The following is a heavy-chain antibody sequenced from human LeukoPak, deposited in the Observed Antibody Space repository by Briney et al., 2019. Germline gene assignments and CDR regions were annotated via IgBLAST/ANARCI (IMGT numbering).Heavy chain of an antibody. D-gene: IGHD6-13*01. Sequence: SVKVSCKASGGTFSSYAISWVRQAPGQGLEWMGGIIPIFGTANYAQKFQGRVTITADKSTSTAYMELSSLRSEDTAVYYCARVCSSSWYYYYYYMDVWGKGTTVTVSS. V-gene: IGHV1-69*06. J-gene: IGHJ6*03. CDR2: IIPIFGTA. CDR1: GGTFSSYA. CDR3: ARVCSSSWYYYYYYMDV.